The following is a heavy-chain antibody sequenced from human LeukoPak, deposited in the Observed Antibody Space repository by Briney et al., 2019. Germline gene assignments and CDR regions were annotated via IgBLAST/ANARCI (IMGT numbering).Heavy chain of an antibody. D-gene: IGHD2-15*01. CDR2: ISGSGGST. Sequence: PGGSLRLSCAASGFTFSSYAMSWVRQAPGKGLEWVSAISGSGGSTYYADSVKGRFTISRDNAKNSLYLQMNSLRAEDTAVYYCAREPRYCSGGSCYSDYWGQGTLVTVSS. CDR3: AREPRYCSGGSCYSDY. V-gene: IGHV3-23*01. CDR1: GFTFSSYA. J-gene: IGHJ4*02.